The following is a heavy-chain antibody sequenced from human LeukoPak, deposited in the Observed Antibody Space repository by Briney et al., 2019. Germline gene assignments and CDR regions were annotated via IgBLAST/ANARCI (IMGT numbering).Heavy chain of an antibody. CDR1: GGSISSSSYY. D-gene: IGHD3-22*01. J-gene: IGHJ4*02. CDR2: IYYSGST. Sequence: SETLSLTCTVSGGSISSSSYYWGWIRQSPGKGLEWIGSIYYSGSTFYNPSLKSRVTISVDTSKNQFSLKLSSVTAADTAVYYCARHLDSSGYYYGTNDYWGQGTLVTVFS. V-gene: IGHV4-39*01. CDR3: ARHLDSSGYYYGTNDY.